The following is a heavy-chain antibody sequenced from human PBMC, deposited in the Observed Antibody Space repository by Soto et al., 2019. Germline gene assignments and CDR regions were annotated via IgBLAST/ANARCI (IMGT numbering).Heavy chain of an antibody. CDR2: IIPIFGTA. Sequence: SVKVSCKASGGPFSSSAISWVRQAPGQGLEWMGGIIPIFGTANYAQKFQGRFTITSDESTSTSYMELISLRSEDTAVYYCARGPVVQGIYYYYYGMDVWGQGTTVTVSS. V-gene: IGHV1-69*13. J-gene: IGHJ6*02. CDR3: ARGPVVQGIYYYYYGMDV. CDR1: GGPFSSSA. D-gene: IGHD2-15*01.